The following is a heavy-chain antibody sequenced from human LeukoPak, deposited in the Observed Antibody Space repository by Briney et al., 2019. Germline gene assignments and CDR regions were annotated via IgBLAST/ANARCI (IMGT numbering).Heavy chain of an antibody. CDR3: ARGSSGYAAAPSIMDV. V-gene: IGHV3-7*01. J-gene: IGHJ6*03. D-gene: IGHD2-8*01. CDR2: IKQDGSEK. Sequence: GGSLRLSCAASGFTFSSYSMNWVRQAPGKGLEWVADIKQDGSEKYYVDSVKGRFTISRDNAKNSLYLQMNSLRAEDTAVYYCARGSSGYAAAPSIMDVWGKGTTVTISS. CDR1: GFTFSSYS.